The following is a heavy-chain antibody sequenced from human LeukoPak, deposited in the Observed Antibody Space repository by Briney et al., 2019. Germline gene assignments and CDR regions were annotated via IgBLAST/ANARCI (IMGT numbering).Heavy chain of an antibody. CDR1: GFTFSSYG. CDR2: IRYDGSNK. D-gene: IGHD4-11*01. CDR3: AKAAVTTFLYYYYYMDV. V-gene: IGHV3-30*02. Sequence: PGGSLRLSCAASGFTFSSYGMHWVRQAPGKGLEWVAFIRYDGSNKYYADSVKGRFTIPRDNSKNTLYLQMNSLRAEDTAVYYCAKAAVTTFLYYYYYMDVWGKGTTVTVSS. J-gene: IGHJ6*03.